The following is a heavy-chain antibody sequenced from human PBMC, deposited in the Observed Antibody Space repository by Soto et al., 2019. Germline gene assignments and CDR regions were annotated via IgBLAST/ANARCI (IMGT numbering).Heavy chain of an antibody. CDR1: GYTFTSYD. CDR3: ARDFPSPARMVRGVITTHSAFDI. J-gene: IGHJ3*02. CDR2: INPNSGGT. D-gene: IGHD3-10*01. V-gene: IGHV1-2*04. Sequence: GASVKVSCKASGYTFTSYDINWVRQAPGQGLEWMGWINPNSGGTNYAQKFQGWVTMTRDTSISTAYMELSRLRSDDTAVYYCARDFPSPARMVRGVITTHSAFDIWGQGTMVTVSS.